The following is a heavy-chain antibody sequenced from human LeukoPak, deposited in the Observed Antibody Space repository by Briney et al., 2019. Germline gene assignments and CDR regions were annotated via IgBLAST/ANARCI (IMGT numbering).Heavy chain of an antibody. CDR2: IYYSGRT. J-gene: IGHJ6*02. V-gene: IGHV4-59*12. CDR1: GGSISSYY. CDR3: ARNIVVVTADSYYYYGMDV. Sequence: PSETLSLTCTVSGGSISSYYWSWIRQPPGKGLEWIGYIYYSGRTNYNPSLKSRVTMSIDTSKDQFSLKLSSVTAADTAVYYCARNIVVVTADSYYYYGMDVWGPGTTVTVSS. D-gene: IGHD2-21*02.